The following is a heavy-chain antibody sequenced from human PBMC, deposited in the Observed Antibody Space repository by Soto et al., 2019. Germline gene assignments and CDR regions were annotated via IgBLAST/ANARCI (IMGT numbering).Heavy chain of an antibody. D-gene: IGHD6-13*01. J-gene: IGHJ6*02. Sequence: GGSLRLSCAASGFTFNNYGMHWVRQAPGKGLVWVSVIYSDGSSYCYADSVKGRFTISRDNAKNTLYLQMNGLRAEDTAVYYCARDSSWYDYYYGMDVWGQRTTVTVSS. V-gene: IGHV3-74*01. CDR2: IYSDGSSY. CDR3: ARDSSWYDYYYGMDV. CDR1: GFTFNNYG.